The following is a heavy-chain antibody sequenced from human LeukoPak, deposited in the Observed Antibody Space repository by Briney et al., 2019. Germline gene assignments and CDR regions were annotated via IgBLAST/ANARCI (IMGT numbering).Heavy chain of an antibody. CDR1: GGSFSGYY. CDR3: ARGAVAYYYFDN. Sequence: SETLSLTCAVYGGSFSGYYWTWIRQPAGKGLEWIGEINHSGSTNYNPSLKSRVTISVDTSKNQFSLKLSSVTAADTAVYYCARGAVAYYYFDNWGQGTLVTVSS. D-gene: IGHD6-19*01. V-gene: IGHV4-34*01. J-gene: IGHJ4*02. CDR2: INHSGST.